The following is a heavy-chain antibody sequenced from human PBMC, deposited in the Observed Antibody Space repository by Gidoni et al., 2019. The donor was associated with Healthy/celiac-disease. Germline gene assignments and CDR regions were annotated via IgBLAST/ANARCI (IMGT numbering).Heavy chain of an antibody. D-gene: IGHD3-10*01. CDR2: IKSKTDGGTT. Sequence: EVQLVESGGGLVKPGGSLRLSCAASGFTFSNAWMSWVRQAPGKGLEWVGRIKSKTDGGTTDYAAPVKGRFTISRDDSKNTLYLQMNSLKTEDTAVYYCTTITMVRGVMYDFWGQGTLVTVSS. CDR1: GFTFSNAW. J-gene: IGHJ4*02. CDR3: TTITMVRGVMYDF. V-gene: IGHV3-15*01.